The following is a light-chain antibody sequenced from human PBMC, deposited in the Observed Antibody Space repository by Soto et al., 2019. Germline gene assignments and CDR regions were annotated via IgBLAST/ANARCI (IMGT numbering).Light chain of an antibody. Sequence: DIQFTPSPPALSACVGDTVTITCRASQTLRNSLGGYQQKPGKAPDLLIYSASTLQSGVPSRCSGSGSETEFSLTIRALQPEDCATYYCQQRRRYPLTFGGGTKVDIK. J-gene: IGKJ4*01. V-gene: IGKV1-9*01. CDR3: QQRRRYPLT. CDR1: QTLRNS. CDR2: SAS.